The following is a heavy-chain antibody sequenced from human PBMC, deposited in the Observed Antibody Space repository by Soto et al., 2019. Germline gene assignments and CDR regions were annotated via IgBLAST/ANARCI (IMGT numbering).Heavy chain of an antibody. CDR1: GYTFTSYA. CDR3: ARDRGSYALDY. CDR2: ISAYNGNT. Sequence: ASVKVSCKASGYTFTSYAMHWVRQAPGQRLEWMGWISAYNGNTNYAQKLQGRVTMTTDTSTSTAFMELRSLSSDDTAVYYCARDRGSYALDYWGQGTLVTVSS. V-gene: IGHV1-18*01. J-gene: IGHJ4*02. D-gene: IGHD1-26*01.